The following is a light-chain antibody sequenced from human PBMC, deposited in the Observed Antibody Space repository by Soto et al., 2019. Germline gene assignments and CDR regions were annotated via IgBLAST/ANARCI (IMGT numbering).Light chain of an antibody. Sequence: DTQMTQSPSSLSASVGDRVTITCQASQGIAKYLHWYQQKPGKAPKLLIYHASNLQTGVPSRFSGSGSGTDFTLTISSLQPEDIATYFCQQSDNLPLTFGGGTKVEIE. CDR2: HAS. J-gene: IGKJ4*01. V-gene: IGKV1-33*01. CDR3: QQSDNLPLT. CDR1: QGIAKY.